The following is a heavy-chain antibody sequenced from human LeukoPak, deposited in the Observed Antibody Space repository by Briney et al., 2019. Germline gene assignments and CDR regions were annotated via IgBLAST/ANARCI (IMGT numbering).Heavy chain of an antibody. Sequence: ETLSLPCAVSGGSITIYYWNWIRQPPGKGLEWIGYIHHTGKNWYNPPLQSRVTLSVDTSKSEFSLRLNSVTAADTAVYYCAKWHEKLLAFDSWGQGTLVTVSS. D-gene: IGHD1-7*01. CDR3: AKWHEKLLAFDS. J-gene: IGHJ4*02. CDR1: GGSITIYY. V-gene: IGHV4-59*01. CDR2: IHHTGKN.